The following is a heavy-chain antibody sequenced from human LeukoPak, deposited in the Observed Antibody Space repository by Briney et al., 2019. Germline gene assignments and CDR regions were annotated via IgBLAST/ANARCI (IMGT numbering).Heavy chain of an antibody. CDR3: ARDLMGYFDY. Sequence: SETLSLTCTVSGGSISISSYYWGWIRQPPGKGLEWIGSIYYSGNTYYNPSLKSRVTISVDRSKNQFSLKLSSVTAADTAVYYCARDLMGYFDYWGQGTLVTVSS. CDR1: GGSISISSYY. V-gene: IGHV4-39*07. J-gene: IGHJ4*02. CDR2: IYYSGNT.